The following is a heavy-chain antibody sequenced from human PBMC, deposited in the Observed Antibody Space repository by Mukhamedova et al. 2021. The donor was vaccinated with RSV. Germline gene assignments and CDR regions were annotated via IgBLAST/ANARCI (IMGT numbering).Heavy chain of an antibody. V-gene: IGHV3-21*06. Sequence: GKGLEWVSSISISGTFISYADSVKGRFTISRDNGNNSLFLQMNSLKAEDTALYYCARDSGGIDDAFDIWGHGPMVTVSS. CDR2: ISISGTFI. CDR3: ARDSGGIDDAFDI. J-gene: IGHJ3*02. D-gene: IGHD3-10*01.